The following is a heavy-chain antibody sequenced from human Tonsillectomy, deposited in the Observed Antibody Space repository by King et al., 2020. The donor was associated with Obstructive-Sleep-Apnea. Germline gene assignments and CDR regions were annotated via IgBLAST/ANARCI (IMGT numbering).Heavy chain of an antibody. CDR3: ARLRVGYYDSLGADS. D-gene: IGHD3-22*01. CDR1: GFTFSDHY. CDR2: TRNKANSYTT. J-gene: IGHJ4*02. Sequence: VQLVESGGGLVQPGGSLRLSCAVSGFTFSDHYMDWVRQAPGKGLEWVGRTRNKANSYTTEYAASVKGRFTIARDASKNSLYLQMNSLKTEDTAVYYCARLRVGYYDSLGADSWGQGTLVTVSS. V-gene: IGHV3-72*01.